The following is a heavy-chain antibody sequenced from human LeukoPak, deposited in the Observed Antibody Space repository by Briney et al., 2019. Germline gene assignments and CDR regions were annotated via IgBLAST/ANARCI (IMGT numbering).Heavy chain of an antibody. Sequence: GGSLRLSCAASGFTFSSYAMHWVRQAPGKGLEWVAVISYDGSNKYYADSVKGRFTISRDNSKNTLYLQMNSLRAEDTAVYYCARGSPIYYGSGSYANWFDPWGQGTLVTVSS. V-gene: IGHV3-30*04. CDR3: ARGSPIYYGSGSYANWFDP. CDR2: ISYDGSNK. J-gene: IGHJ5*02. D-gene: IGHD3-10*01. CDR1: GFTFSSYA.